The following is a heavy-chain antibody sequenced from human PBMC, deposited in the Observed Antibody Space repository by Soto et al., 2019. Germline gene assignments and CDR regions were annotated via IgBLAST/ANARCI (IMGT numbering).Heavy chain of an antibody. D-gene: IGHD1-1*01. Sequence: PSQTLSLTCAISGDSVSSNSAAWNWIRQSPSRGLEWLGRTYYRSKWYNDYAVSVKSRITINPDTSKNQFSLQLNSVTPEDTAVYYCARDEGSRTGTTYYYYYGMDVWGQGTTVTVPS. CDR2: TYYRSKWYN. V-gene: IGHV6-1*01. CDR3: ARDEGSRTGTTYYYYYGMDV. J-gene: IGHJ6*02. CDR1: GDSVSSNSAA.